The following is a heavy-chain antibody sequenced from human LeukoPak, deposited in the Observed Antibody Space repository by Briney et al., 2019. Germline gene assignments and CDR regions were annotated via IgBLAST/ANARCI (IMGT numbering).Heavy chain of an antibody. Sequence: ASVKVSCKASGYTFTSYAMNWVRQAPGQGLEWMGWINTNTGNPTYAQGFTGRFVFSLDTSVSTAYLQISSLRAEDTAVYYCARVFCSGGDCYRYFDYWGQGTLVTVS. D-gene: IGHD2-21*02. J-gene: IGHJ4*02. CDR3: ARVFCSGGDCYRYFDY. CDR2: INTNTGNP. V-gene: IGHV7-4-1*02. CDR1: GYTFTSYA.